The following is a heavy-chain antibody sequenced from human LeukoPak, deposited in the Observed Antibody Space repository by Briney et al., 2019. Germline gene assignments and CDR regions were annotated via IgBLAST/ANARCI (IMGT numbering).Heavy chain of an antibody. CDR2: IYHSGST. Sequence: SETLSLTCTVSGGSISSYYWSWIRQPPGKGLEWIGYIYHSGSTYYNPSLKSRVTISVDRSKNQFSLKLSSVTAADTAVYYCASSSLEVATTMESYFDYWGQGTLVTVSS. V-gene: IGHV4-59*04. CDR1: GGSISSYY. CDR3: ASSSLEVATTMESYFDY. D-gene: IGHD5-12*01. J-gene: IGHJ4*02.